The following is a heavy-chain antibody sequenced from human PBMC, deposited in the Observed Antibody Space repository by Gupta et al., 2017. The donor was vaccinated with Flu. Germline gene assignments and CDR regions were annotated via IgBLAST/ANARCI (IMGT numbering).Heavy chain of an antibody. CDR2: ISGSSDTI. CDR1: FTFSSYS. Sequence: FTFSSYSMKWVRQAPGKGLEWVSYISGSSDTIYYADSVKGRFTISRDNAKNSLYLQMNSLRAEDTAVYYCARFDWLLGSDYWGQGTLVTVSS. D-gene: IGHD3-9*01. V-gene: IGHV3-48*01. CDR3: ARFDWLLGSDY. J-gene: IGHJ4*02.